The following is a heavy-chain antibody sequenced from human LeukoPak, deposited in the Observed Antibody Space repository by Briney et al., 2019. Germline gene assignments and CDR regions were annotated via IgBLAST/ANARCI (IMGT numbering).Heavy chain of an antibody. V-gene: IGHV1-58*02. D-gene: IGHD3-22*01. CDR3: AKDPYYDSSVPT. CDR2: IVVGSGNT. J-gene: IGHJ5*02. Sequence: SVKVSCKASGFTFTSSAMQWVRQARGQRLEWIGWIVVGSGNTNYAQKFQERVTITRDMSTSTAYMELSSLRSEDTAVYYCAKDPYYDSSVPTWGQGTLVTVSS. CDR1: GFTFTSSA.